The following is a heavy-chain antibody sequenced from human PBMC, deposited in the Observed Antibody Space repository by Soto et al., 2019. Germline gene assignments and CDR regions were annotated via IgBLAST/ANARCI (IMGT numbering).Heavy chain of an antibody. V-gene: IGHV3-15*01. Sequence: PGGSLRLSCSASGFTFSNVWMSWVRQAPGKGLEWVGRIRSKRHGGTAEYAAPVRGRFTISRDDSKDTLYLQMNSLETEDTAVYYCAREPHFEYWGLGAVVTVSS. CDR3: AREPHFEY. J-gene: IGHJ4*02. CDR1: GFTFSNVW. CDR2: IRSKRHGGTA.